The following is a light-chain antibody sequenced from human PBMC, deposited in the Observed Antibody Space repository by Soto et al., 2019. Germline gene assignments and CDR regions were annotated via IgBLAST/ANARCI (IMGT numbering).Light chain of an antibody. CDR2: DAS. V-gene: IGKV3-20*01. CDR3: QQYGSTPLT. CDR1: QSVRSNY. Sequence: EIVLKQSPDTLSLSPGERATLSSRASQSVRSNYLAWYQQKPGQAPRFLIYDASSRATGIPDRFSGSGSGTDFTLTISRLEPGDFAVYYCQQYGSTPLTFGGGTKVDIK. J-gene: IGKJ4*01.